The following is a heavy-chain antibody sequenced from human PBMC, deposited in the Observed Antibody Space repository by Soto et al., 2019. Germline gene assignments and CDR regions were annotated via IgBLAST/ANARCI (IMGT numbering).Heavy chain of an antibody. Sequence: QVQLVESGGGVVQPGRSLRLSCAASGFTFSSYAMHWVRQAPGKGLEWVAVISYDGSNKYYADSVKGRFTISRDNSKNTLYLQMNSLRAEDTAVYYCARVAKYISGWPDSNFRDYWGQGTLVTVSS. D-gene: IGHD6-19*01. V-gene: IGHV3-30-3*01. J-gene: IGHJ4*02. CDR2: ISYDGSNK. CDR3: ARVAKYISGWPDSNFRDY. CDR1: GFTFSSYA.